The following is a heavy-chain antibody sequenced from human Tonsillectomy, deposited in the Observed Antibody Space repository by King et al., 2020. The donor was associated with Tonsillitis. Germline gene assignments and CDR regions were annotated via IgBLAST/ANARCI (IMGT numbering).Heavy chain of an antibody. D-gene: IGHD3-3*01. J-gene: IGHJ3*02. Sequence: QLVQSGAEVKKPGESLRISCKGSGYSFTSYWISWVRQMPGKGLEWMGRIDPSDSYTNYSPSFQGHVTISVDKSISTAYLQWSSLKASDTAMYYCARHELIFGVAMYAFDIWGQGTMVTVSS. CDR2: IDPSDSYT. CDR1: GYSFTSYW. V-gene: IGHV5-10-1*03. CDR3: ARHELIFGVAMYAFDI.